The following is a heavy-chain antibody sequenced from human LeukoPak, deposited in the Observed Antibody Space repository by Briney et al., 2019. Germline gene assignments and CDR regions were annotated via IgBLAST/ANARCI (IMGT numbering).Heavy chain of an antibody. CDR1: GGSFSGYY. J-gene: IGHJ4*02. CDR3: AREELELGRLYPRY. Sequence: PSETLSLTCAVYGGSFSGYYWSWIRQPPGKGLEWIGEINHSGSTNYNPSLKSRVTISEDTSKNQFSLKLSSVTAADTAVYYCAREELELGRLYPRYWGQGTLVTVSS. CDR2: INHSGST. V-gene: IGHV4-34*01. D-gene: IGHD1-7*01.